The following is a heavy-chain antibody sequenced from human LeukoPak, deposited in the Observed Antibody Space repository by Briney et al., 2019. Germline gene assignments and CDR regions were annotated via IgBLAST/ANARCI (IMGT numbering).Heavy chain of an antibody. CDR3: AKDIRWASFES. D-gene: IGHD3-16*01. CDR1: GFRFSNYG. J-gene: IGHJ4*02. Sequence: GGTLRLSCVASGFRFSNYGMNWVRQAPGKGLEWVSGIIPTGSTTYYADSVKGRFTISRDNSKNTVYLRLNSLRVEDTAQYYCAKDIRWASFESWGQGTLVTVSS. V-gene: IGHV3-23*01. CDR2: IIPTGSTT.